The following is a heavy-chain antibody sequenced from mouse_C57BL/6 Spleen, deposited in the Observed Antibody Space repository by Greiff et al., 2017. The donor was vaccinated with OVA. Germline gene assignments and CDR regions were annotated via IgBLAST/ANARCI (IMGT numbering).Heavy chain of an antibody. CDR3: ARGGDYGGFAY. V-gene: IGHV1-82*01. Sequence: QVQLQQSGPELVKPGASVKISCKASGYAFSSSWMNWVKQRPGKGLEWIGRIYPGDGDTNYNGKFKGKATLTADKSSSTAYMQLSSRASEDSAVYFCARGGDYGGFAYWGQGTLVTVSA. CDR1: GYAFSSSW. D-gene: IGHD2-4*01. CDR2: IYPGDGDT. J-gene: IGHJ3*01.